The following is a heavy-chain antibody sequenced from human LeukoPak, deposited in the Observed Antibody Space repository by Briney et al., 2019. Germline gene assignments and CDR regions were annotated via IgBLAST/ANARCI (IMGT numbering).Heavy chain of an antibody. V-gene: IGHV3-30*18. CDR3: AKGRWTFDY. CDR2: ISYDGSNK. J-gene: IGHJ4*02. Sequence: PGRSLRLSCAASGFTFSSYGMHWVRQAPGKGLEWVAVISYDGSNKYYADSVKGRFTISRDNSKNTLYLQMNSLRAEDTAVYYCAKGRWTFDYWGQGTLVTVSS. CDR1: GFTFSSYG. D-gene: IGHD3-3*01.